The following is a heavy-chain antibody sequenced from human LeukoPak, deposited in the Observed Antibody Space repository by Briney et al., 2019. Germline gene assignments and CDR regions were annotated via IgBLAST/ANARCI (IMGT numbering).Heavy chain of an antibody. Sequence: ASVKVSCKASGYSFTGYYIHWVRQAPGQALEWMGRINPNSGGTNYAQKFQGRVTMTRDTSISTAYMELSRLTSDDTAIYYCARDRYGAKRHYYGMDVWGQGTTVTVSS. CDR1: GYSFTGYY. CDR3: ARDRYGAKRHYYGMDV. J-gene: IGHJ6*02. V-gene: IGHV1-2*06. CDR2: INPNSGGT. D-gene: IGHD4-17*01.